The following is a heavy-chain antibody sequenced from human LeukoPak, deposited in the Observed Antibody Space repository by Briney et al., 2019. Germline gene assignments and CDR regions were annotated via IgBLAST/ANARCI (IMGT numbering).Heavy chain of an antibody. V-gene: IGHV3-7*01. D-gene: IGHD6-19*01. Sequence: GGSLRLSCAASGFTFNSYWMSWVRQAPGKGLEWVANIKQDGSDKYYVDSVKGRFTISRDNAKNSLYLQMNSLRAEDTAVYYCARVSGWYSWHFDLWGRGTLVTVSS. CDR2: IKQDGSDK. CDR1: GFTFNSYW. CDR3: ARVSGWYSWHFDL. J-gene: IGHJ2*01.